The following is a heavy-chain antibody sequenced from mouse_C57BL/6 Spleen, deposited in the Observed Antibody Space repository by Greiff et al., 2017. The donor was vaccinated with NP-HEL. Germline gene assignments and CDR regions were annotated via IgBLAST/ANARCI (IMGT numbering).Heavy chain of an antibody. CDR3: ARRHYYAMDY. CDR2: IDPSDSYT. Sequence: QVQLQQPGAELVRPGTSVKLSCKASGYTFTSYWMHWVKQRPGQGLEWIGVIDPSDSYTNYNQKFKGKATLTVDTSSSTAYMQLSSLTSEDSAVYYCARRHYYAMDYWGQGTSVTVSS. V-gene: IGHV1-59*01. CDR1: GYTFTSYW. J-gene: IGHJ4*01.